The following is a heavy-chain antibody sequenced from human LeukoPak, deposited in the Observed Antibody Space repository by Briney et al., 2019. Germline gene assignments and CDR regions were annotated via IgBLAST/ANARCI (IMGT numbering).Heavy chain of an antibody. CDR1: GGSISSSSYY. J-gene: IGHJ6*02. CDR3: ASMVEKYYYGMDV. D-gene: IGHD4/OR15-4a*01. CDR2: IYYSGST. V-gene: IGHV4-39*01. Sequence: SETLSLTCTVSGGSISSSSYYWGWIRQPPGKGLEWIGSIYYSGSTYYNPSLKSRVTISVDTSKNQFSLKLSSVTAADPAVYYCASMVEKYYYGMDVWGQGTTVTVSS.